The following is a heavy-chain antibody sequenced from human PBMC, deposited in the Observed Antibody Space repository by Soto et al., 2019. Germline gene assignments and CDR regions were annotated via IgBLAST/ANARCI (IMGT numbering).Heavy chain of an antibody. Sequence: SETLSLTCTVSGGSVSSGSYYWSWIRQPPGKGLEWIGYIYYSGSTNYNPSLKSRVTISVDTSKNQFSLQLSSVTAADTAVYYCARGNTRVYYYYGMDVWGQGTTVT. CDR3: ARGNTRVYYYYGMDV. D-gene: IGHD3-3*01. V-gene: IGHV4-61*01. CDR1: GGSVSSGSYY. CDR2: IYYSGST. J-gene: IGHJ6*02.